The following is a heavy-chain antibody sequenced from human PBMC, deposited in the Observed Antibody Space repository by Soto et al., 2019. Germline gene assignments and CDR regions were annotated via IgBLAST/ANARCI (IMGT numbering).Heavy chain of an antibody. J-gene: IGHJ1*01. V-gene: IGHV3-30-3*01. Sequence: GGSLRLSCAASGFTFSSYAMHWVRQAPGKGLEWVAVISYDGSNKYYADSVKGRFTISRDNAKNSLYLQMNSLRAEDTAVYYCATDQGYYDSSGYHIQYFHHWGQGTLVTVSS. CDR1: GFTFSSYA. CDR2: ISYDGSNK. D-gene: IGHD3-22*01. CDR3: ATDQGYYDSSGYHIQYFHH.